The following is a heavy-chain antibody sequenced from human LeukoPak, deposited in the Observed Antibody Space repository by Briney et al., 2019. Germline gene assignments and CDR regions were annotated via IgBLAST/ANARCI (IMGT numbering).Heavy chain of an antibody. D-gene: IGHD3-22*01. V-gene: IGHV3-74*01. CDR3: ARVAAWDSSGYLFDY. CDR2: INSDGSST. Sequence: GGSLRLSSAPSLFTFSRNWIHSVRQAPGKGLVWVSRINSDGSSTSYADSVKGRFTISRENAKNTLYLQMNSLRAEDTAVYYCARVAAWDSSGYLFDYWAQGTVVTVSS. J-gene: IGHJ4*02. CDR1: LFTFSRNW.